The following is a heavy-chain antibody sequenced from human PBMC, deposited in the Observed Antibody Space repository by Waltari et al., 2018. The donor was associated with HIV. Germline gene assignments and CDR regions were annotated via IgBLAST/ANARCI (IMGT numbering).Heavy chain of an antibody. CDR1: GFMVSGIC. J-gene: IGHJ6*02. CDR3: ARDNPAYDSSGYYYGMDV. V-gene: IGHV3-66*01. CDR2: IYSGGST. Sequence: EVQLVESGGGVVQPGGSLSLHCVASGFMVSGICMPWVRQAPGKGLEWVSVIYSGGSTYYGDSVKGRFTISRDNSKNTLYLQMNSLRAEDTAVYYCARDNPAYDSSGYYYGMDVWGQGTTVTVSS. D-gene: IGHD3-22*01.